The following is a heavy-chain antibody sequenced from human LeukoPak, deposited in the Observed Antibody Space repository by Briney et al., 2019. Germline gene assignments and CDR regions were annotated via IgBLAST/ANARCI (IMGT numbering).Heavy chain of an antibody. D-gene: IGHD6-19*01. CDR2: INHSGST. CDR3: ARTYSSGQGAYY. J-gene: IGHJ4*02. CDR1: GGSFSGYY. Sequence: SETLSLTCAVYGGSFSGYYWSWIRQPPGKGLEWIGEINHSGSTNYNPSLKSRVTISVDTSKNQFSLKLSSVTAADTAVYYCARTYSSGQGAYYWGQGTLVTVSS. V-gene: IGHV4-34*01.